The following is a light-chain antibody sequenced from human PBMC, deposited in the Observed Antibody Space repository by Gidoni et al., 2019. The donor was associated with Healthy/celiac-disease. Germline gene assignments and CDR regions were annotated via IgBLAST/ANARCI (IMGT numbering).Light chain of an antibody. CDR3: QQYNNWPPYT. CDR1: QSVSSN. V-gene: IGKV3-15*01. Sequence: IVITPSPATLSVSPRERATLSCRASQSVSSNLAWYQQKPGQAPRLLIYGASTRATGIPARFSGSGSGTEFTLTISSLQSEDFAVYYCQQYNNWPPYTFGQGTKLEIK. J-gene: IGKJ2*01. CDR2: GAS.